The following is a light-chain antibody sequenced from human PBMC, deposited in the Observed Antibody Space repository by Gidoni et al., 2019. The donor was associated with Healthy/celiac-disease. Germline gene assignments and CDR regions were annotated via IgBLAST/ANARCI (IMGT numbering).Light chain of an antibody. Sequence: IQLTQSPSFLSASVGDRVPITCRASQGISSYLAWYQQKPGKAPKLLIYAASTLQSGVPSRFSGSGSGTEFTLTISSLQPEDFATYYCQQLNSYPRTFGPGTRVDIK. CDR2: AAS. V-gene: IGKV1-9*01. CDR1: QGISSY. CDR3: QQLNSYPRT. J-gene: IGKJ3*01.